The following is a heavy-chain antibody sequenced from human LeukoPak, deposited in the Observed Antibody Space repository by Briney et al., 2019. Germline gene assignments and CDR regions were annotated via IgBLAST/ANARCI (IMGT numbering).Heavy chain of an antibody. V-gene: IGHV1-8*01. CDR1: RYTFTSYD. CDR3: ARKNYGSNRWFDP. J-gene: IGHJ5*02. CDR2: MNPNSGNT. Sequence: ASVKVSCKASRYTFTSYDINWVRQATGQGLEWMGWMNPNSGNTGYAQKFQGRVTITRNTSISTAYMGLSSLRSEDTAVYYCARKNYGSNRWFDPWGQGTLVTVSS. D-gene: IGHD4/OR15-4a*01.